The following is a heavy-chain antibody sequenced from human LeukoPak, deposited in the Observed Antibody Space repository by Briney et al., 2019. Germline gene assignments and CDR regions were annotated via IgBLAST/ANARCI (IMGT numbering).Heavy chain of an antibody. CDR3: ARNRWITSTEPLGY. J-gene: IGHJ4*02. V-gene: IGHV3-11*01. Sequence: PGGSLRLSCAASGFPFNDYYMTWIRQAPGKGLEWISHISASGITVHYADSVKGRFTASRDNAKKSLYLQMNNVTADDTGFYYCARNRWITSTEPLGYWGQGSLVLVSS. CDR1: GFPFNDYY. D-gene: IGHD1-14*01. CDR2: ISASGITV.